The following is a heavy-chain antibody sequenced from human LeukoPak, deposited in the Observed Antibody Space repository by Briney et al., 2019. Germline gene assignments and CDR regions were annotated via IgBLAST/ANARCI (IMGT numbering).Heavy chain of an antibody. D-gene: IGHD5-18*01. CDR1: GFTFSSYG. CDR3: GPTDIVDTAIVTDDY. CDR2: ISYDGSNK. J-gene: IGHJ4*02. Sequence: HPGGSLRLSCAASGFTFSSYGMHWVRQAPGKGLEWVAVISYDGSNKYYADSVKGRFTISRDNSKNTLYLQMNSLRAEDTAVYYCGPTDIVDTAIVTDDYWGQGTLVTVSS. V-gene: IGHV3-30*03.